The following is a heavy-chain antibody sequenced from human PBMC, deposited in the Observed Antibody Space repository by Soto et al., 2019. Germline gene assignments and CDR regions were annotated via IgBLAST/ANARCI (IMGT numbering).Heavy chain of an antibody. CDR2: INVHNGHT. J-gene: IGHJ6*02. CDR3: TREGGGYDFRYYYYGMDV. Sequence: QVQLVQSGGEVKKPGASVKVSCKASGYTFGSNGISWVRQAPGQGLEWMAWINVHNGHTQYAQKVQGRVTLTTNTSTSTAYMELRSLRSDDTAVYYCTREGGGYDFRYYYYGMDVWGQGTTVTVSS. D-gene: IGHD5-12*01. CDR1: GYTFGSNG. V-gene: IGHV1-18*01.